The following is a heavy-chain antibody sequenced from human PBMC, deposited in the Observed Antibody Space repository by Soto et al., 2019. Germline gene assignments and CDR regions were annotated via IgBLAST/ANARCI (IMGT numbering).Heavy chain of an antibody. CDR1: GDSVSSNSAA. V-gene: IGHV6-1*01. D-gene: IGHD2-15*01. CDR2: TYCRSKWYN. CDR3: ASEGENCSGGSCRDFYYYYYMDV. Sequence: QVQLQQSGPGLVKPSQTLSLTCAISGDSVSSNSAAWNWIRQSPSRGLEWLGRTYCRSKWYNDYAVSVKSRITINPDTSKNQFSLQLNSVTPEDTAVYYCASEGENCSGGSCRDFYYYYYMDVWGKGTTVTVSS. J-gene: IGHJ6*03.